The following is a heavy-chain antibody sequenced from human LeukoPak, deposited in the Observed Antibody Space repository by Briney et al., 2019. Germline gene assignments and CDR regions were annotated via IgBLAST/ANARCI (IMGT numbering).Heavy chain of an antibody. J-gene: IGHJ3*01. CDR2: IRDSSTDT. Sequence: GGSLRLSCAASGFTFSSYAMSWVRQAPGKGLEWVSAIRDSSTDTYYADSVKGRFAISRDNSKDTLFLQMNSLRAEDTAIYYCARDIQLSSWGLGTMVTVSS. CDR1: GFTFSSYA. CDR3: ARDIQLSS. V-gene: IGHV3-23*01. D-gene: IGHD5-24*01.